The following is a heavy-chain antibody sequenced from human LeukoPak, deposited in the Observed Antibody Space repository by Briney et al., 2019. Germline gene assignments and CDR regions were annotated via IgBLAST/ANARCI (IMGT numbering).Heavy chain of an antibody. V-gene: IGHV3-21*01. CDR2: ISSSSSYI. Sequence: GGSLRLSCAASGFTFSSYSMNWVRQAPGKGLEWVSSISSSSSYIYYADSVKGRFTISRDNAKNSLYLQMNSLRAEDTAVYYCARDSGSYSYYYYGMDVWGQGTTVTVS. CDR1: GFTFSSYS. D-gene: IGHD1-26*01. CDR3: ARDSGSYSYYYYGMDV. J-gene: IGHJ6*02.